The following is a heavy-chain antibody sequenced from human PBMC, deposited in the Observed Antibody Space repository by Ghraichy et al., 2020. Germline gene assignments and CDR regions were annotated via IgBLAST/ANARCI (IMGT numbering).Heavy chain of an antibody. V-gene: IGHV3-30*18. J-gene: IGHJ6*03. CDR1: GFTFSSYG. Sequence: GGSLRLSCVASGFTFSSYGMHWVRQAPGKGLEWVAVISYDGSNKYYADSVKGRFTISRDNSKNTLYLQMNSLRAEDTAVYYCAKDPAAAGTGYMDVWGKGTTVTVSS. CDR3: AKDPAAAGTGYMDV. D-gene: IGHD6-13*01. CDR2: ISYDGSNK.